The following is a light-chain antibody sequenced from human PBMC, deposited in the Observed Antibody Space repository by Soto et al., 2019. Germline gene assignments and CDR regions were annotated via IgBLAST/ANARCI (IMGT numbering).Light chain of an antibody. CDR2: WAS. V-gene: IGKV4-1*01. CDR3: QQYYSPWT. Sequence: DIVMTQSPDSLAVSLGERATINCKSSQSVLYSSNNKNYLAWYQQKPGQPPKLLIYWASIRESGVPDRFSGSGSGTDFTLTIINLQAEDVAVYYCQQYYSPWTFGQGTKVEIK. CDR1: QSVLYSSNNKNY. J-gene: IGKJ1*01.